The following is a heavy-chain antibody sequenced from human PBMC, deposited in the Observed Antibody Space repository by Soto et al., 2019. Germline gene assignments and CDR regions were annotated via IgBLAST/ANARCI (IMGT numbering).Heavy chain of an antibody. V-gene: IGHV4-34*01. J-gene: IGHJ5*02. CDR1: GGSFSGYY. CDR3: ARRRMSNHREDRRRITGTLWFDP. D-gene: IGHD1-7*01. CDR2: INHSGST. Sequence: PSETLSLTCAVYGGSFSGYYWSWIRQPPGKGLEWIGEINHSGSTNYNPSLKSRVTISVDTSKNQFSLKLSSVTAADTAVYYCARRRMSNHREDRRRITGTLWFDPWGQGTLVTVSS.